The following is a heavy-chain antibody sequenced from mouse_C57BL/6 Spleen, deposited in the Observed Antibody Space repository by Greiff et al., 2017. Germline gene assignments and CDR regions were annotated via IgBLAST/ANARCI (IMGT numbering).Heavy chain of an antibody. V-gene: IGHV1-55*01. D-gene: IGHD3-2*02. CDR2: IYPGSGST. CDR3: ARSRLRLPRDY. Sequence: QVHVKQPGAELVKPGASVKMSCKASGYTFTSYWINWVKQRPGQGLEWIGEIYPGSGSTNYNETFKSKATLTVDTSSSTAYMQLSSLTSEDAAVDDCARSRLRLPRDYWGQGTTLTVSS. CDR1: GYTFTSYW. J-gene: IGHJ2*01.